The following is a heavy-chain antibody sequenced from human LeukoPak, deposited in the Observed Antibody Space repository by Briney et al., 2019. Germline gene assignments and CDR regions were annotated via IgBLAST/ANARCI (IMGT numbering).Heavy chain of an antibody. D-gene: IGHD5-12*01. J-gene: IGHJ3*02. CDR1: GFTFSGYW. V-gene: IGHV3-74*01. CDR3: AREGDSSGYDDAFDM. Sequence: GGSLRLSCAASGFTFSGYWMHWVRQAPGKGLVWVSRINRDGSSTGYADSVRGRFTISRDNAKNTLNLQMHSLRAEDTAVYYCAREGDSSGYDDAFDMWGQGTMVTVSS. CDR2: INRDGSST.